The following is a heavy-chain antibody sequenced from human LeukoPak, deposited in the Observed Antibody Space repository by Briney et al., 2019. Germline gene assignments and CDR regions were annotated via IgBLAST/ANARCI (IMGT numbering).Heavy chain of an antibody. CDR1: GFTFSNHA. CDR3: ARCTKYTTGWCNWFDP. D-gene: IGHD6-19*01. V-gene: IGHV3-23*01. CDR2: IGGNGVST. Sequence: GGSLRLSCAASGFTFSNHAMNWVRQNPGKGLVWVSSIGGNGVSTYYADSVKGRFTISRDNSKDTLYLQMNSLSAEDTAVYYCARCTKYTTGWCNWFDPWGQGTLVTVSS. J-gene: IGHJ5*02.